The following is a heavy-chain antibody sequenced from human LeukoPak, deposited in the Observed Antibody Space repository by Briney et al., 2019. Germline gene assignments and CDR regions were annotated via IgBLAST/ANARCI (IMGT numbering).Heavy chain of an antibody. CDR3: ARGPPRIAAAADFDY. CDR2: INHSGST. V-gene: IGHV4-34*01. D-gene: IGHD6-13*01. J-gene: IGHJ4*02. CDR1: GGSISSGGYY. Sequence: SETLSLTCAVSGGSISSGGYYWSWIRQPPGKGLEWIGEINHSGSTNYNPSLKSRVTISVDTSKNQFSLKLSSVTAADTAVYYCARGPPRIAAAADFDYWCQGTLVTVSS.